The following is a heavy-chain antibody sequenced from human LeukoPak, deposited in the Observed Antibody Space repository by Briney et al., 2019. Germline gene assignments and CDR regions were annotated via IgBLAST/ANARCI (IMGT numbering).Heavy chain of an antibody. V-gene: IGHV4-59*01. CDR2: IYYSGST. CDR1: GGSISSYY. CDR3: ARWNQVSSSWYPAGFDY. J-gene: IGHJ4*02. D-gene: IGHD6-13*01. Sequence: PSQTLSLTCTVSGGSISSYYWSWIRQPPGKGLEWIGYIYYSGSTNYNPSLKSRVTISVDTSKNQFSLKLSSVTAADTAVYYCARWNQVSSSWYPAGFDYWGQGTLVTVSS.